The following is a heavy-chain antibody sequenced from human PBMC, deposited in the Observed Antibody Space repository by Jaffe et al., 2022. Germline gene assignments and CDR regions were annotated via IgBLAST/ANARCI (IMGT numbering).Heavy chain of an antibody. J-gene: IGHJ6*03. V-gene: IGHV3-30*02. CDR2: IRYDGSNK. CDR1: GFTFSSYG. D-gene: IGHD6-6*01. CDR3: AKVKWGYSSSSFYMDV. Sequence: QVQLVESGGGVVQPGGSLRLSCAASGFTFSSYGMHWVRQAPGKGLEWVAFIRYDGSNKYYADSVKGRFTISRDNSKNTLYLQMNSLRAEDTAVYYCAKVKWGYSSSSFYMDVWGKGTTVTVSS.